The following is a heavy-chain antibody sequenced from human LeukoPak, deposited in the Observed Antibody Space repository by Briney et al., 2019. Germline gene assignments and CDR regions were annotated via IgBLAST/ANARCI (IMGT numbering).Heavy chain of an antibody. CDR3: ARGTVGPNYYFQF. J-gene: IGHJ1*01. CDR2: ITTSSRTI. CDR1: GFTFSTYN. Sequence: GGSLRLSCAASGFTFSTYNMNWVRQAPGKGLEWVSYITTSSRTIYYADSVKGRFTISRDNAESSLYLQMNSLRDDDTAVYYCARGTVGPNYYFQFWGQGTVVTVSS. D-gene: IGHD1-26*01. V-gene: IGHV3-48*02.